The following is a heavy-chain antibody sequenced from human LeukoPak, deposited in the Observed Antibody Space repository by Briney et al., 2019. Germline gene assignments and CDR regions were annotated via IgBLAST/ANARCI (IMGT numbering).Heavy chain of an antibody. J-gene: IGHJ4*02. CDR2: ISSGGSIF. Sequence: GGSLRLPCAASGFTLSSYEINWVRQAPGKGLEWISYISSGGSIFYNADSVMGRFTISRDNAKNSLYLQMNSLRAEDTAVYYCAREEAYCSGTSCFRFFDYWGQGTLVSVSS. CDR3: AREEAYCSGTSCFRFFDY. D-gene: IGHD2-15*01. V-gene: IGHV3-48*03. CDR1: GFTLSSYE.